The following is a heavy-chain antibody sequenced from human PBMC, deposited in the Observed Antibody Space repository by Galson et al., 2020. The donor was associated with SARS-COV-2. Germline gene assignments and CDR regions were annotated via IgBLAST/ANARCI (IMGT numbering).Heavy chain of an antibody. CDR1: GYTFTGYY. CDR2: INPNSGGT. V-gene: IGHV1-2*02. J-gene: IGHJ6*02. Sequence: ASVKVSCKASGYTFTGYYMHWVRHAPGQGLEWMGWINPNSGGTNYAQKFQGRVTMTRDTSISTAYMELSRLRSDDTAVYYCARAGQITMIVVVIPMGMDVWGQGTTVTVSS. D-gene: IGHD3-22*01. CDR3: ARAGQITMIVVVIPMGMDV.